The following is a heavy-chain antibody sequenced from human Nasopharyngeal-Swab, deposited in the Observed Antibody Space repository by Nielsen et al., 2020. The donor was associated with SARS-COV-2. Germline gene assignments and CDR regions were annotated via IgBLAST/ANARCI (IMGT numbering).Heavy chain of an antibody. V-gene: IGHV1-46*01. CDR2: INPSGGST. Sequence: ASVKVSCKASGYTFTSYYMHWVRQAPGQGLEWMGIINPSGGSTSYAQKFQGRVTMTRDTSTSTVYMELSSLRSKDTAVYYCTIGGNSYGYGYYYGMDVWGQGTTVTVSS. J-gene: IGHJ6*02. CDR3: TIGGNSYGYGYYYGMDV. D-gene: IGHD5-18*01. CDR1: GYTFTSYY.